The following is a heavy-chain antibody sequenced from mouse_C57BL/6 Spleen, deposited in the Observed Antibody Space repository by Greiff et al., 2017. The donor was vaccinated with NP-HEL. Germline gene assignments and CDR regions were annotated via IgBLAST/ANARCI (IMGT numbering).Heavy chain of an antibody. J-gene: IGHJ3*01. D-gene: IGHD2-4*01. CDR2: ISSGSSTI. CDR1: GFTFSDYG. Sequence: EVQLVESGGGLVKPGGSLKLSCAASGFTFSDYGMHWVRQAPEKGLEWVAYISSGSSTIYYADTVKGRFTISRDNAKNTLFLQMTSLRSEDTAMYYCATGGRLRPFAYWGQGTLVTVSA. V-gene: IGHV5-17*01. CDR3: ATGGRLRPFAY.